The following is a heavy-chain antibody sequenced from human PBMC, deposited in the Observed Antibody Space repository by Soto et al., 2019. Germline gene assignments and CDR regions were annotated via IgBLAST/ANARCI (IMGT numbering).Heavy chain of an antibody. CDR1: GFTFTNYA. Sequence: GGSLRLSCAASGFTFTNYAMNWVRQAPGKGLEWVSTITGGGGGSTNYADSVKGRFTISRDNSKNTLYLQMNSLRAEDTAVYYCAKVKGFQTRSTSWTFDYWGQGTLVTVSS. J-gene: IGHJ4*02. V-gene: IGHV3-23*01. D-gene: IGHD2-2*01. CDR2: ITGGGGGST. CDR3: AKVKGFQTRSTSWTFDY.